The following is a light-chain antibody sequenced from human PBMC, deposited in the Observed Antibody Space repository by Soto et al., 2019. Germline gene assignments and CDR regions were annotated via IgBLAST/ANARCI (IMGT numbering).Light chain of an antibody. CDR1: QSVSSSF. Sequence: EIVLTQSPGTLSLSPGERATLSCRASQSVSSSFLAWYQQKPGQAPRLLILGASSRATGIPDRFSGSGSGTDFTLTISRLEPEDFAMYYCQQYGSSRLTFGGGTKVDIK. J-gene: IGKJ4*01. V-gene: IGKV3-20*01. CDR2: GAS. CDR3: QQYGSSRLT.